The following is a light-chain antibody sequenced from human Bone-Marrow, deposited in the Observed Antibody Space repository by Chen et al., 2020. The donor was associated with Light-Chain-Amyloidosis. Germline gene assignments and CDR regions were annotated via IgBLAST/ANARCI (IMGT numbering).Light chain of an antibody. CDR2: DDS. V-gene: IGLV3-21*02. CDR3: QVWDRSSERPV. CDR1: NIGSTS. Sequence: SYVLTQPSSVSVAPGQTATIAWGGNNIGSTSVHWYQQTPGQAPLLVVYDDSDRPSGIPERLSGSNSGNTATLTISRVGAGDEADYYCQVWDRSSERPVFGGGTKLTVL. J-gene: IGLJ3*02.